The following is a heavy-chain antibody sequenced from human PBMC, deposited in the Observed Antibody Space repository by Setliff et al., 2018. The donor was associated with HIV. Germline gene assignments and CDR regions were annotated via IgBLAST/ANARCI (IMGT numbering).Heavy chain of an antibody. V-gene: IGHV4-39*07. CDR3: ARGSYYYYYMDV. J-gene: IGHJ6*03. CDR2: FYYNGDS. Sequence: PSETLSLTCTVSGDSVNDRSYFWGWIRQPPGKGLEWIGTFYYNGDSRYNPSLKSRVTISVDTSKNQFSLKLSSVTAADTAVYYCARGSYYYYYMDVWGKGTTVTVSS. CDR1: GDSVNDRSYF.